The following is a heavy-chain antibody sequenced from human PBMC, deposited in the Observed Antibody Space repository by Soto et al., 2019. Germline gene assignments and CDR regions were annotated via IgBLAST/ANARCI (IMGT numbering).Heavy chain of an antibody. CDR3: ARGRGTAMDYYGMDV. D-gene: IGHD5-18*01. CDR1: GGSISSGGYY. J-gene: IGHJ6*02. V-gene: IGHV4-31*03. Sequence: PSETLSLTCTVSGGSISSGGYYWSWIRQHPGKGLEWVVYIYYSGSTYYNPSLKSRVTISVDTSKNQFSLKLSPVTAADTAVYYCARGRGTAMDYYGMDVWGQGTTVTVSS. CDR2: IYYSGST.